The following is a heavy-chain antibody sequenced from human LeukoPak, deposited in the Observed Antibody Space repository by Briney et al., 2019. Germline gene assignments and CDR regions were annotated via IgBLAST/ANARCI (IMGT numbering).Heavy chain of an antibody. J-gene: IGHJ4*02. CDR3: ARDPFTYYYDSSGYYHDY. CDR2: ISSSSSSYI. V-gene: IGHV3-21*01. D-gene: IGHD3-22*01. CDR1: GFTFSSYS. Sequence: GGSLRLSCAASGFTFSSYSMNWVRQAPGKGLEWVSSISSSSSSYIYYADSVKGRFTISRDNAKNSLYLQMNSLRAEDTAVYYCARDPFTYYYDSSGYYHDYWGQGTLVTVSS.